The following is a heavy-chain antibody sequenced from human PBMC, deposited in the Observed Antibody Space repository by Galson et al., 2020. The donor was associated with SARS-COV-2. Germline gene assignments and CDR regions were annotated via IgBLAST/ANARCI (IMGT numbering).Heavy chain of an antibody. V-gene: IGHV3-11*01. CDR3: ARVIEFTIFGVVINYYYYGMDV. Sequence: TGGSLRLSCAASGFTFSEYYMSWIRQAPGKGLEWVSYISSRGSTIYYADSVKGRFTISRDNAKNSLYLQMNSLRAEDTAVYYCARVIEFTIFGVVINYYYYGMDVWGQGTTVTVSS. D-gene: IGHD3-3*01. CDR2: ISSRGSTI. J-gene: IGHJ6*02. CDR1: GFTFSEYY.